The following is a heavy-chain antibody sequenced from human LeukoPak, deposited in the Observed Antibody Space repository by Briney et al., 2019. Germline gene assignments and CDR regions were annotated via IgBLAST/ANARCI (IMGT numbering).Heavy chain of an antibody. J-gene: IGHJ6*02. CDR1: GFAFSSYD. V-gene: IGHV3-13*01. D-gene: IGHD3-10*01. CDR2: IGTAGDT. Sequence: GGSLRLSCAASGFAFSSYDMHWVRQATGKGLEWVSAIGTAGDTYYPGSVKGRFTISRENAKNSLYLQMNSLRAGDTAVYYCARGDMVRGVIPYYYYGMDVWGQGTTVTVSS. CDR3: ARGDMVRGVIPYYYYGMDV.